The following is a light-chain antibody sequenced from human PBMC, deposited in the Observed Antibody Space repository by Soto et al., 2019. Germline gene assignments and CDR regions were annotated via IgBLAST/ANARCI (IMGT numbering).Light chain of an antibody. J-gene: IGKJ2*01. CDR2: TTS. Sequence: DIQMTQSPSSLSASVGDRVTITCRASQSIGNFFNWYQQKPGKAPTLLIYTTSTLQSGVPSRFSGSGSGTDFTLTISSLQPEDFVSYYCQQSYSPPYTFGQGTKLEIK. CDR3: QQSYSPPYT. CDR1: QSIGNF. V-gene: IGKV1-39*01.